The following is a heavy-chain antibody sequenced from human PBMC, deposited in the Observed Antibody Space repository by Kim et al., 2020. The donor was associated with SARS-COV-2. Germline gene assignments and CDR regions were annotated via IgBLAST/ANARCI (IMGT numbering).Heavy chain of an antibody. CDR3: ARHYPVFTPQWLVGWFDP. D-gene: IGHD6-19*01. J-gene: IGHJ5*02. Sequence: KSRVTIAVDTAKNQFSLKLSSVTAADTAVYYCARHYPVFTPQWLVGWFDPWGQGTLVTVSS. V-gene: IGHV4-39*01.